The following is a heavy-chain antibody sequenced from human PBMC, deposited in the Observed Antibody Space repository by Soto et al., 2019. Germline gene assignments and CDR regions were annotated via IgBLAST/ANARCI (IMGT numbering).Heavy chain of an antibody. Sequence: EVQLAESGGGLVKPGGSLRLSCAGSGFTFSSYTMSWVRQAPGKGLQWVASISGTSSYIYYADPLKGRFTISRDNAKNSLFLQMDSLRAEDTALYYCVRVAGLLTRDYWGQGTRVTVSP. CDR2: ISGTSSYI. CDR3: VRVAGLLTRDY. V-gene: IGHV3-21*01. CDR1: GFTFSSYT. D-gene: IGHD2-15*01. J-gene: IGHJ4*02.